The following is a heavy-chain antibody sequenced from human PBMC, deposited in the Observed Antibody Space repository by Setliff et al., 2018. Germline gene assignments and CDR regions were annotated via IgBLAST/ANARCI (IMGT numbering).Heavy chain of an antibody. Sequence: GSLRLSCAASGFTFSSYEMNWVRQAPGKGLEWVSYISSSGSTIYYADSVKGRFTISRDDAKNSLYLQMNSLRAEDTAVYYCARVIYFYYMDVWGKGTTVTVSS. CDR1: GFTFSSYE. V-gene: IGHV3-48*03. CDR3: ARVIYFYYMDV. J-gene: IGHJ6*03. CDR2: ISSSGSTI.